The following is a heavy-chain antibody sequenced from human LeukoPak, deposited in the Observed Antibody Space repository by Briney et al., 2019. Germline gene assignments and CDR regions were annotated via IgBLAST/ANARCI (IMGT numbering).Heavy chain of an antibody. J-gene: IGHJ4*02. CDR3: AKVILYYYDSSGYYPNDY. D-gene: IGHD3-22*01. V-gene: IGHV3-7*03. CDR2: IKQDGSEK. Sequence: GGSLRLSCAASGFTFSSYWMSWVRQAPGKGLEWVANIKQDGSEKYYVDSVKGRFTISRDNAENSLYLQMNSLRAEDTAVYYCAKVILYYYDSSGYYPNDYWGQGTLVTVSS. CDR1: GFTFSSYW.